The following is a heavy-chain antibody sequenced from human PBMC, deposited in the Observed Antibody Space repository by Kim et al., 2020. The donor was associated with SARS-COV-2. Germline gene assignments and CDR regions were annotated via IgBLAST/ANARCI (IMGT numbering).Heavy chain of an antibody. CDR3: ARNRQIDC. V-gene: IGHV3-48*02. CDR2: ISSSGYTI. J-gene: IGHJ4*02. Sequence: GGSLRLSCAGSGFTFNSYNMNWVRQTPGKGLEWVSFISSSGYTIYYADSVKGRFTISRDNANNSLYLQMSSLRDEDTGVYYCARNRQIDCWGQGTLVTVSS. CDR1: GFTFNSYN.